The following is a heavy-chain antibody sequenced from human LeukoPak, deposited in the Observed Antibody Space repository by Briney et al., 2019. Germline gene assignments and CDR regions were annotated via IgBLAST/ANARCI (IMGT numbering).Heavy chain of an antibody. D-gene: IGHD5-18*01. J-gene: IGHJ4*02. CDR3: ARDIGEYSYGYVFDY. Sequence: ASVKVSCKASGGTFSSYAIRWVRQAPGQGLEWMGRIIPILGIANYAQKFQGRVTITADKSTSTAYMELSSLRSEDTAVYYCARDIGEYSYGYVFDYWGQGTLVTVSS. CDR2: IIPILGIA. V-gene: IGHV1-69*04. CDR1: GGTFSSYA.